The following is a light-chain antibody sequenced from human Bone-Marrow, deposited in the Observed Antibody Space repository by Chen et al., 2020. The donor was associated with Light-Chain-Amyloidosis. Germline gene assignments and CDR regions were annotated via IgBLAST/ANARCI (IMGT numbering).Light chain of an antibody. CDR1: QSVLYSSNNKNY. J-gene: IGKJ4*01. CDR3: QQYYSTPLT. V-gene: IGKV4-1*01. CDR2: WAS. Sequence: DIVMTQSPDSLAVSLGERATINCKSSQSVLYSSNNKNYLAWYQQKPGQPPKLLIYWASTREPGVPDRFSGSGSGTDFTRTISSLQAEDVAVYYCQQYYSTPLTFGGGTKVEIK.